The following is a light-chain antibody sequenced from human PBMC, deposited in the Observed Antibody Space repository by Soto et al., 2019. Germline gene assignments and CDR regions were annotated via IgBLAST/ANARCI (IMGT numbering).Light chain of an antibody. CDR1: QSIRNW. J-gene: IGKJ1*01. CDR3: QHYNSYSEA. V-gene: IGKV1-5*03. CDR2: KAS. Sequence: DIQMTQSPSTLSASVGDRVAITCRASQSIRNWLAWYQQKPGKAPKLLIYKASSLESGVPSGFSGSGSGTEFTLTISSLQPDDFATYYCQHYNSYSEAFGQGAKVDIK.